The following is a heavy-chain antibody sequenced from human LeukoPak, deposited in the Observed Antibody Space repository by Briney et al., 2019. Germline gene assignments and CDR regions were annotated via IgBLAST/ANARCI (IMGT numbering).Heavy chain of an antibody. CDR1: GGSFSGYY. CDR3: ARPSLRYSKGFDY. CDR2: INHSGST. D-gene: IGHD4-11*01. V-gene: IGHV4-34*01. Sequence: PSETLSLTCAVYGGSFSGYYWSWLRQPPGKGLEWIGEINHSGSTNYNPSLKSRVTISVDTSKNQFSLKLSSVTAADTAVYYCARPSLRYSKGFDYWGQGTLVTVSS. J-gene: IGHJ4*02.